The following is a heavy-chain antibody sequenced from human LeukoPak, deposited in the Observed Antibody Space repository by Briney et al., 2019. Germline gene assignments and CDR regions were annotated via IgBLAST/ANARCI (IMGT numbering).Heavy chain of an antibody. Sequence: PSETLSLTCTVSGGSISSSSYYWGWIRQPPGKGLEWIGSIYYSGSTYYNPSLKSRVTISVDTSKNQFSLKLSSVTAADTAVYYCAREPEWELPTDYWGQGTLVTVSS. CDR2: IYYSGST. D-gene: IGHD1-26*01. CDR3: AREPEWELPTDY. V-gene: IGHV4-39*07. CDR1: GGSISSSSYY. J-gene: IGHJ4*02.